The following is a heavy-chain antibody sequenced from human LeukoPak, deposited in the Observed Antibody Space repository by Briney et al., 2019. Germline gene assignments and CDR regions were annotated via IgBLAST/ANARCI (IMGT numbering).Heavy chain of an antibody. V-gene: IGHV3-30-3*01. CDR2: ISHDGSHK. CDR1: GFTFSSYS. CDR3: ARDLVVANYYFDY. Sequence: PGGSLRLSCAASGFTFSSYSMHWVRQAPGKGLEWVAVISHDGSHKYYAKSVKGRFTISRDNSKNTLYLQMNSLRAEDTAVYYCARDLVVANYYFDYWGQGTLVTVSS. J-gene: IGHJ4*02. D-gene: IGHD2-15*01.